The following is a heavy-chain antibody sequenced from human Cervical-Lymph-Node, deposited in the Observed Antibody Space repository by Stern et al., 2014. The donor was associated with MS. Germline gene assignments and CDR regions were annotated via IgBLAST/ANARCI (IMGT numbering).Heavy chain of an antibody. D-gene: IGHD1-26*01. CDR1: GYPFTAYF. J-gene: IGHJ4*02. V-gene: IGHV1-2*02. Sequence: VQLVQSGAEVERPGASVKVSCKASGYPFTAYFLHWVRQAPGQGLEWMGWISPKTGSATYAQKFQDRVTMTRDTSINTGYMEVSSLRSDDTAVYYCARDRGSYSDYWGQGTLVAVSS. CDR2: ISPKTGSA. CDR3: ARDRGSYSDY.